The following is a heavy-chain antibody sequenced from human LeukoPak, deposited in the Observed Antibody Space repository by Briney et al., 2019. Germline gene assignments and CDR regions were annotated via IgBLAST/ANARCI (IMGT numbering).Heavy chain of an antibody. V-gene: IGHV1-69*13. D-gene: IGHD2-2*01. CDR1: GYTFTSYG. Sequence: ASVKVSCKASGYTFTSYGISWVRQAPGQGLEWMGGIIPIFGTANYAQKFQGRVTITADESTSTAYMELSSLRSEDTAVYYCARDRGYCSSTSCNDAFDIWGQGTMVTVSS. J-gene: IGHJ3*02. CDR2: IIPIFGTA. CDR3: ARDRGYCSSTSCNDAFDI.